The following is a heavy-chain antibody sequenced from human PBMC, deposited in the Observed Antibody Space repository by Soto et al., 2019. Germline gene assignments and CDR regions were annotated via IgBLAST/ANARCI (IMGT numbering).Heavy chain of an antibody. CDR1: GFTFSNAW. V-gene: IGHV3-15*01. Sequence: EVQLVESGGGLVKPGGSLRLSCAASGFTFSNAWMSWVRQAPGKGLEWVGRIKSKTDGGTRDYASPVKCRFTMSRDDSKNRLYLQINSLKTEGTGVYYCTTDDPINRNWGQGTLVTVSS. CDR2: IKSKTDGGTR. J-gene: IGHJ4*02. CDR3: TTDDPINRN.